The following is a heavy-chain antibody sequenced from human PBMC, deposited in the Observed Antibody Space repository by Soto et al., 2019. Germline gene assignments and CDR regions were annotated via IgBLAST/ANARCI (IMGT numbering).Heavy chain of an antibody. CDR2: IYYSGST. CDR3: ARDLNYCSGGSCPLFWFDP. D-gene: IGHD2-15*01. V-gene: IGHV4-30-4*01. Sequence: SETLSLTCTVSGGSISSGDYYWSWIRQPPGKGLEWIGYIYYSGSTYYNPSLKSRVTISVDTSKNQFSLKLSSVTAADTAVYYCARDLNYCSGGSCPLFWFDPWGQGTLVTVS. CDR1: GGSISSGDYY. J-gene: IGHJ5*02.